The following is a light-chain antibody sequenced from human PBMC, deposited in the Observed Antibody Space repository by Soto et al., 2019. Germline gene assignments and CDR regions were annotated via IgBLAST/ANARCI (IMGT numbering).Light chain of an antibody. V-gene: IGLV2-23*02. J-gene: IGLJ1*01. CDR1: TNDVGSYNL. CDR3: CSYAGSSTFYV. CDR2: EVS. Sequence: QSVLTQPPPLSGSPGPSITHSCSRNTNDVGSYNLVSWYQQHPGKAPKLMIYEVSKRPSGVSNRFSGSKSGNTASLTISGLQAEDEADYYCCSYAGSSTFYVFGTGTKVTVL.